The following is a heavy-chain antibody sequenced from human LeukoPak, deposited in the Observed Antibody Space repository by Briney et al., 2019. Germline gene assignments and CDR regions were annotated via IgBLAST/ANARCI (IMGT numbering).Heavy chain of an antibody. CDR2: VHYSGST. Sequence: SETLSLTCTVSGGSISSRSYYWGWIRQPPGKGLEWISNVHYSGSTYYNPSLKSRVTISVDTSKNQFSLKLSSVTATDTAVYYCARGEEGATGMDYWGQGTLVTVSS. D-gene: IGHD1-26*01. CDR3: ARGEEGATGMDY. V-gene: IGHV4-39*07. CDR1: GGSISSRSYY. J-gene: IGHJ4*02.